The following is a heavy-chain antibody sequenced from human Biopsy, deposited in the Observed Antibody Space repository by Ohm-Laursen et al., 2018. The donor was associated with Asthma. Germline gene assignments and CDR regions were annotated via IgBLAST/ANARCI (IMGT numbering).Heavy chain of an antibody. CDR3: AKAERYFDWYWFDP. CDR1: GFNFSYYS. D-gene: IGHD3-9*01. J-gene: IGHJ5*02. CDR2: ISSGSDYI. Sequence: SLRLSCAASGFNFSYYSMSWVRQAPGTGLEWVATISSGSDYIFYADSVKGRFTISRDNSKNTLYLQMNSLRAEDTAVYYCAKAERYFDWYWFDPWGQGTLVTVSS. V-gene: IGHV3-21*04.